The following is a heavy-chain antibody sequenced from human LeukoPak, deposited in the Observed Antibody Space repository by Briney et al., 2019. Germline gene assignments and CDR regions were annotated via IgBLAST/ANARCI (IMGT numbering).Heavy chain of an antibody. CDR3: ARGGTPGYSSGRIDY. D-gene: IGHD6-19*01. CDR1: GLTVSSNY. J-gene: IGHJ4*02. CDR2: IYSAGNT. V-gene: IGHV3-53*04. Sequence: GGSLRLSCVASGLTVSSNYMSWVRQAPGKGLEWVSVIYSAGNTYYADSVKGRFTISRHNSENTLYLQMNGLRVEDTAVYYCARGGTPGYSSGRIDYWGQGTLVTVSS.